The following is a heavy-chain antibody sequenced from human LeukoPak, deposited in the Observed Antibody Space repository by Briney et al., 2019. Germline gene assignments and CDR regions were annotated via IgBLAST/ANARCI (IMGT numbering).Heavy chain of an antibody. D-gene: IGHD3-9*01. Sequence: ASVKVSCKASGYTFTSYGISWVRQAPGQGLEWMGWISAYNGNTNYAQKLQGRVTMTTDTSTSTAYMELRSLRSDDTAVYYCARANYDILTGYYKGDYYFDYWGQGTLVTVSS. CDR2: ISAYNGNT. CDR3: ARANYDILTGYYKGDYYFDY. V-gene: IGHV1-18*01. J-gene: IGHJ4*02. CDR1: GYTFTSYG.